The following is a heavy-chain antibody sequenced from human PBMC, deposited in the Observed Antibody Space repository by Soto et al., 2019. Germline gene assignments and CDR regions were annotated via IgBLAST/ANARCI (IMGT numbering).Heavy chain of an antibody. J-gene: IGHJ4*02. CDR3: AADLPGHGGGYEFDF. V-gene: IGHV3-15*07. CDR2: IKSKRDGGTT. CDR1: GFLFSDAW. D-gene: IGHD2-15*01. Sequence: VQLVESGGVLVAPGGPLTVACEATGFLFSDAWMNWVRQVPGKGLEWVGRIKSKRDGGTTDYAAPVKGRFTISRDDSKNTLYLHLNSLQIEDTAVYYCAADLPGHGGGYEFDFWGQGTLVTVSS.